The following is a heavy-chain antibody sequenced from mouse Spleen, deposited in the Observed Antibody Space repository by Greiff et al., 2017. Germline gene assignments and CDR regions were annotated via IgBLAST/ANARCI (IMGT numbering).Heavy chain of an antibody. J-gene: IGHJ1*01. CDR2: IDPENGDT. CDR3: THRVDDYGYWYFDV. CDR1: GFNIKDDY. V-gene: IGHV14-4*01. D-gene: IGHD2-4*01. Sequence: EVQLQQSGAELVRPGASVKLSCTASGFNIKDDYMHWVKQRPEQGLEWIGWIDPENGDTEYASKFQGKATITADTSSNTAYLQLSSLTSEDTAVYYCTHRVDDYGYWYFDVWGAGTTVTVSS.